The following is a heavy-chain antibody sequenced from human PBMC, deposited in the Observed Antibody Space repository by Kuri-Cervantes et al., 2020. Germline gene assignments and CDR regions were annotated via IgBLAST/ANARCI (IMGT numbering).Heavy chain of an antibody. Sequence: SLKISCEASGFTFGYYAMHWVRQAPEKGLEWVSGISWNTGSIGYADSVEGRFTISRDNAKNSLYLQMNSLRAEDTAVYYCARGGEWELLAAFDIWGQGTMVTVSS. J-gene: IGHJ3*02. CDR3: ARGGEWELLAAFDI. CDR2: ISWNTGSI. CDR1: GFTFGYYA. D-gene: IGHD1-26*01. V-gene: IGHV3-9*01.